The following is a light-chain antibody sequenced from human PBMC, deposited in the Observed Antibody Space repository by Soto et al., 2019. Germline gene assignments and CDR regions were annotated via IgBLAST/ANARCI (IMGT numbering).Light chain of an antibody. CDR3: QQYGSSPGIT. V-gene: IGKV3-20*01. CDR1: QSVSSSY. CDR2: GAS. J-gene: IGKJ5*01. Sequence: QSPGTLSLSPGERATLSCRASQSVSSSYLAWYQQKPGQAPRLLIYGASSRATGIPDRFSGSGSGTDFTLTISRLEPEDFAVYYCQQYGSSPGITFGQGTRLEIK.